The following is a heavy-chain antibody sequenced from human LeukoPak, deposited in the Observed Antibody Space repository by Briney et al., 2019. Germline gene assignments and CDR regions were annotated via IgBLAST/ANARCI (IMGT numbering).Heavy chain of an antibody. D-gene: IGHD4-17*01. V-gene: IGHV4-59*13. CDR3: ARDEHGDFQGFDY. CDR2: IHYRGTT. Sequence: SETLSLTCNVSGASINSYYWNWIRQSPGKGLEWLGNIHYRGTTNYNPSLKSRVTLPLDTSKSQFALKMTSVTAADTAVYYCARDEHGDFQGFDYWGQGTRVTVSS. CDR1: GASINSYY. J-gene: IGHJ4*02.